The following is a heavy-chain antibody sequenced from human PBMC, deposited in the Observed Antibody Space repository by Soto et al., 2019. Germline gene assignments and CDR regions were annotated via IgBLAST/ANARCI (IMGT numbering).Heavy chain of an antibody. Sequence: PSETLSLTCTVSGGSISTFYWSWIRQPPGKGLEWVGYIFYGGSSNYNPSLKSRVTISLDTSKNQISLKLTSVIAADTAVYYCARRYGSAFDIWGQGTMVTVSS. D-gene: IGHD3-10*01. V-gene: IGHV4-59*01. CDR1: GGSISTFY. CDR3: ARRYGSAFDI. J-gene: IGHJ3*02. CDR2: IFYGGSS.